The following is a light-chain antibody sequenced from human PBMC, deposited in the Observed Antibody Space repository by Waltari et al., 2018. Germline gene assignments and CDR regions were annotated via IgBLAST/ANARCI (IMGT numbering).Light chain of an antibody. CDR2: AAS. V-gene: IGKV1-39*01. J-gene: IGKJ1*01. Sequence: IQMTQSPSSLSASVGDRVTITCRASQRISSYLNWYQQKPGKALKLLIYAASSLQSGVPSRFSGSGSGTDFTLTISSLQPEDFATYYCQQSYSTLWTFGQGTKVEIK. CDR1: QRISSY. CDR3: QQSYSTLWT.